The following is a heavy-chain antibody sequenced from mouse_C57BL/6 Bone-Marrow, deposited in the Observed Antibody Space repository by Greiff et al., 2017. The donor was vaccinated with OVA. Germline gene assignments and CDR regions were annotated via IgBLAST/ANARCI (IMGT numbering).Heavy chain of an antibody. Sequence: EVQLQQSGPELVKPGASVKISCKASGYTFTDYYMNWVKQSHGKSLEWIGDINPNNGGTSYNQKFKGKATLTVDKSSSTAYMELRSLTSEDSAVYYCARGDLLQADYWGQGTTLTVSS. J-gene: IGHJ2*01. CDR3: ARGDLLQADY. CDR2: INPNNGGT. CDR1: GYTFTDYY. D-gene: IGHD1-1*01. V-gene: IGHV1-26*01.